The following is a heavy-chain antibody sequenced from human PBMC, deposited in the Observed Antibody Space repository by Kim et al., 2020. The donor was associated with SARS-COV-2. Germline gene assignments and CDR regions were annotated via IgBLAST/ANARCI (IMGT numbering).Heavy chain of an antibody. J-gene: IGHJ6*02. D-gene: IGHD6-13*01. Sequence: LKHRVTISVATSKNQFALKLSSVTAADTAVYYCARQRAAAGTHYYYGMDVWGQGTTVTVSS. V-gene: IGHV4-39*01. CDR3: ARQRAAAGTHYYYGMDV.